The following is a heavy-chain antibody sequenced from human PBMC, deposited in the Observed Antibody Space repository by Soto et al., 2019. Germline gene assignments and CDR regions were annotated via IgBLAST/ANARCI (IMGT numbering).Heavy chain of an antibody. V-gene: IGHV3-49*04. Sequence: GGSLRLSCTASGFTFGDYAMSWVRQAPGKGLEWVGFIRSKAYGGTTEYAASVKGRFTISRDDSKSIAYLQMNSLKTEDTAVYYCTRVSVAGTDYYYYMDVWGKGTTVTVSS. CDR2: IRSKAYGGTT. CDR3: TRVSVAGTDYYYYMDV. J-gene: IGHJ6*03. D-gene: IGHD6-19*01. CDR1: GFTFGDYA.